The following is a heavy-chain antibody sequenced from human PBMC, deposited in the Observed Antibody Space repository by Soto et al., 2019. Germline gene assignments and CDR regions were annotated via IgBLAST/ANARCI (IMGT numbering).Heavy chain of an antibody. J-gene: IGHJ2*01. CDR2: ISNGGDYT. V-gene: IGHV3-23*01. Sequence: EVQLLESGGGLVQPGGSLRLSCAASGYTFSNYAMTWVRQAPGKGLEWVSCISNGGDYTYYADAVKGRVTISRDKSKNTLYLQMNGLRAEDTAVYYCAKDNGPLGTNYWYFDVWGRGTLVTVSP. CDR3: AKDNGPLGTNYWYFDV. CDR1: GYTFSNYA. D-gene: IGHD2-8*01.